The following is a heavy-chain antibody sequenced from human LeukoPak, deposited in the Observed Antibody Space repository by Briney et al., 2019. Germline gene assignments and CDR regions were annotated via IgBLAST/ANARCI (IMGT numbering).Heavy chain of an antibody. CDR3: ARDSYGLNYFDY. V-gene: IGHV4-34*01. J-gene: IGHJ4*02. CDR2: INHSGST. Sequence: PSETLSLTCTVSGGSISGYYWSWIRQPPGKGLEWIGEINHSGSTNYNPSLKSRVTISVDTSKNQFSLKLSSVTAADTAVYYCARDSYGLNYFDYWGQGTLVTVSS. D-gene: IGHD5-18*01. CDR1: GGSISGYY.